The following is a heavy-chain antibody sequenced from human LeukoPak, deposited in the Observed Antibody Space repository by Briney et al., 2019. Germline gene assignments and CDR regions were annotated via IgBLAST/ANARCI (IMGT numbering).Heavy chain of an antibody. V-gene: IGHV3-23*01. Sequence: GGSLRLSCAASGFTFSTYSMNWVRQAPGKGLEWVSAISGSGGNTYYADSVSGRFTISRDNSKNTLYLQMNSLSAEDTAVYYCAKLYGWGTYYNYFDYWGQGSLVTVSS. CDR1: GFTFSTYS. CDR2: ISGSGGNT. J-gene: IGHJ4*02. CDR3: AKLYGWGTYYNYFDY. D-gene: IGHD3-10*01.